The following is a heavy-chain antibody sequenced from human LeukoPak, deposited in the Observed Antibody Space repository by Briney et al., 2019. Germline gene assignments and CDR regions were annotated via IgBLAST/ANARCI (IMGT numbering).Heavy chain of an antibody. Sequence: PSETLSLTCTVSGDSISSGDYYWSWIRQPAGKGLEWIGRISRSGRTNYNPSLKNRVTISVDTSTNQFSLKLRSVPPADTAVTVRARGPYSYDSSGAFDIWGQGTMVTVSS. CDR2: ISRSGRT. J-gene: IGHJ3*02. D-gene: IGHD3-22*01. CDR3: ARGPYSYDSSGAFDI. CDR1: GDSISSGDYY. V-gene: IGHV4-61*02.